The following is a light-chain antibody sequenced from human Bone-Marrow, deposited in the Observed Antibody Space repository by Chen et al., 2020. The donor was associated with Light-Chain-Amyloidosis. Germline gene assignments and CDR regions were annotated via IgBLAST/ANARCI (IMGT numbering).Light chain of an antibody. CDR1: RSNIGSNY. CDR2: RDK. J-gene: IGLJ3*02. V-gene: IGLV1-47*01. CDR3: ASWDDSLGGWV. Sequence: QSVLTKPPSASGTPGQRVTIPCAGSRSNIGSNYLCWYQQLPGTAPKLLIHRDKRRPSGVLVVFSGSKSGTAASLAISGRRSEDEADYCCASWDDSLGGWVFGGGTKVTVL.